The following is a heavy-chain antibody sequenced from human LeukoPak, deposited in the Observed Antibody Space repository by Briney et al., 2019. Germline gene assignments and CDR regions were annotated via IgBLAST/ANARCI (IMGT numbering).Heavy chain of an antibody. CDR2: IYTSGST. Sequence: SQTLSLTCTVSGGSISSGSYYWSWIRQPAGKGLEWIRRIYTSGSTNYNPSLKSRVNISVDTSKNQFSLKLSSVTAADTAVYYCARGFDGGVAPARLDYWGQGTLVTVSS. CDR3: ARGFDGGVAPARLDY. J-gene: IGHJ4*02. CDR1: GGSISSGSYY. V-gene: IGHV4-61*02. D-gene: IGHD2-15*01.